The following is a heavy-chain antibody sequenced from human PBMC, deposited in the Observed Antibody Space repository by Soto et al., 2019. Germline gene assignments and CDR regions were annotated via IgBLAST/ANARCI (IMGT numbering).Heavy chain of an antibody. CDR3: AKDTYSRSWYF. CDR2: IDKSGGNK. V-gene: IGHV3-23*05. Sequence: EVQLLESGGVLVQPGGSLRLSCAASGFTFTNYLMTWVRQAPGKGLEWVAAIDKSGGNKYYADSVKGRFTISRDNSKNTLYLQMNGLRAEDTALYYCAKDTYSRSWYFWGQGTLVTVSS. J-gene: IGHJ4*02. D-gene: IGHD2-2*01. CDR1: GFTFTNYL.